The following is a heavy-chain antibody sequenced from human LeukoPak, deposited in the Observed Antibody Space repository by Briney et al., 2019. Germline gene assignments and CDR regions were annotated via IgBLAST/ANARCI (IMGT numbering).Heavy chain of an antibody. Sequence: GGSLRLSCAASGFTFSSYAMSWVRQAPGKGLEWVSAISGSGGSTYYADSVKGRFTISRDNSKNTLYLQMSSLRAEDTAVYYCAKVSGSFPRYYGMDVWGQGTTVTVSS. D-gene: IGHD2-15*01. CDR1: GFTFSSYA. CDR2: ISGSGGST. V-gene: IGHV3-23*01. CDR3: AKVSGSFPRYYGMDV. J-gene: IGHJ6*02.